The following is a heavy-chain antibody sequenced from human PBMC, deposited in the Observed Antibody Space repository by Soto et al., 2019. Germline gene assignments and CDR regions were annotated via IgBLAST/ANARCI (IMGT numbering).Heavy chain of an antibody. V-gene: IGHV3-48*02. J-gene: IGHJ6*02. CDR2: ISSRSYTI. D-gene: IGHD6-6*01. CDR3: ARGGSSSDNGMDV. Sequence: EVQLVESGGGLVQPGGSLRLSCAASGFSFSTYSMNWVRQAPGKGLEWVSYISSRSYTIYSVDSVTGRIRISRDNAENSLYLQMNSRRDEDTAVYYCARGGSSSDNGMDVWGQGSTVTVSS. CDR1: GFSFSTYS.